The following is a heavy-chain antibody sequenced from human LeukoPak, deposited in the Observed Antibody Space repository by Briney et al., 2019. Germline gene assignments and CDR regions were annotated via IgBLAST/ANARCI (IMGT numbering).Heavy chain of an antibody. V-gene: IGHV1-8*01. J-gene: IGHJ4*02. CDR2: INPNNGNT. D-gene: IGHD2-2*01. CDR3: ARGSSIVVVPAAIGLDY. CDR1: GYTFTSYD. Sequence: ASVKVSCKASGYTFTSYDINWVRQATGQGLEWMGWINPNNGNTGYAQRFQGRVTMTRNTSISTAYMELRSLRSDDTAVYYCARGSSIVVVPAAIGLDYWGQGTLVTVSS.